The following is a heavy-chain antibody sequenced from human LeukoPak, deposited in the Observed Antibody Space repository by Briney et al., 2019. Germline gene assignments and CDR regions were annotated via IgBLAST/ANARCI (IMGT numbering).Heavy chain of an antibody. Sequence: ASVKVSCKAPGYTFTSYDINWVRQATGQGLEWMGWMNPNSGNTSYAQKFQGRVTMTRDTSTSTVYMELSSLRSEDTAVYYCAREAGYGDYTFDYWGQGTLVTVSS. CDR2: MNPNSGNT. D-gene: IGHD4-17*01. CDR3: AREAGYGDYTFDY. V-gene: IGHV1-8*01. CDR1: GYTFTSYD. J-gene: IGHJ4*02.